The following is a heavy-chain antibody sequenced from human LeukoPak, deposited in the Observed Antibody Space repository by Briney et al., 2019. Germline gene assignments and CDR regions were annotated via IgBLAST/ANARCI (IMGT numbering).Heavy chain of an antibody. J-gene: IGHJ4*02. Sequence: GGSLRLSCAASGFTFSDYYMSWIRQAPGKGLEWLSYIGTGGRSIYYADSVKGRFTISRDDVKNSLDLQMDSLRAEDTAVYYCARDEAGATGSFDYWGQGAQVTVSS. CDR1: GFTFSDYY. CDR2: IGTGGRSI. CDR3: ARDEAGATGSFDY. V-gene: IGHV3-11*04. D-gene: IGHD1-26*01.